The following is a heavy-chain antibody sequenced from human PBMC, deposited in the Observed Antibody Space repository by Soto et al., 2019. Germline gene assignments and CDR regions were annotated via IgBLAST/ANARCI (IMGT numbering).Heavy chain of an antibody. CDR2: INPSGGST. V-gene: IGHV1-46*03. J-gene: IGHJ4*02. D-gene: IGHD1-1*01. Sequence: QVQLVQSGAEVMQPGASVKVSCKASGYTFTSYYIQWVRQAPGQGLEWMGIINPSGGSTNYAQKSQGRXTXTXXTSTSTVYNELSSLRSEDTAIYYCSRGYPPRDQLGNLPGAFWGQGTLVTVSS. CDR3: SRGYPPRDQLGNLPGAF. CDR1: GYTFTSYY.